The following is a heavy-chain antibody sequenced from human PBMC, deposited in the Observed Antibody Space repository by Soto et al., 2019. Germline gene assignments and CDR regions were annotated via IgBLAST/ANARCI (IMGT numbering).Heavy chain of an antibody. Sequence: QVHLVQSGAEVKKPGASVKVSCKGSGYTFTSYGITWVRQAPGQGLEWMGWISAHNGNTDYAQKLQGRVTVTRDTSTSTAYMELRSLSADDTAVDYCARGGYGDCWGQGELVTVSP. CDR2: ISAHNGNT. CDR1: GYTFTSYG. V-gene: IGHV1-18*01. J-gene: IGHJ4*02. CDR3: ARGGYGDC. D-gene: IGHD1-1*01.